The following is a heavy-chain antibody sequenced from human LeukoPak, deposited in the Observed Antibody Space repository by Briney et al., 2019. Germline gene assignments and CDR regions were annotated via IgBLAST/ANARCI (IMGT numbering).Heavy chain of an antibody. V-gene: IGHV4-59*12. Sequence: PSETLSLTCTVSGXSITSYYWSWIRQPPGKGLEWIGNIHYSGSTKYNPSLKSRVTISVDTSKNQFSLRVTSLTAADTAVYYCARLGALHDAFDVWGQGTLVTVSS. CDR2: IHYSGST. CDR3: ARLGALHDAFDV. CDR1: GXSITSYY. J-gene: IGHJ3*01. D-gene: IGHD3-16*01.